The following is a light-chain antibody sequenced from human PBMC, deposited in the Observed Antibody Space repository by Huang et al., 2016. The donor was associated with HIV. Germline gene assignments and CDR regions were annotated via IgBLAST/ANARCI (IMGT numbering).Light chain of an antibody. CDR1: QSVSSN. J-gene: IGKJ1*01. V-gene: IGKV3-15*01. Sequence: EIVMTQSPATLSVSAGGRATLSCRASQSVSSNLAWYQQKPGQAPRLLIYWASTRSTGIPARFSGSGSGTEFTLTISSLQSEDFAVYYCQQYNNWPRTFGQGTKVEIK. CDR2: WAS. CDR3: QQYNNWPRT.